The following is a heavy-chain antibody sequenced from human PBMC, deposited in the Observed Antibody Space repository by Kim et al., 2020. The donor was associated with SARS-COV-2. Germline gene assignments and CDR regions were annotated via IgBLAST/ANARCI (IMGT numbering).Heavy chain of an antibody. Sequence: ASVKVSCKASGYTFTGYYMHWVRQAPGQGLEWMGWINPNSGGTNYAQKFQGRVTMTRDTSISTAYMELSRLRSDDTAVYYCATERGIYDSGSYGLFDYWGQGTLVTVSS. V-gene: IGHV1-2*02. CDR2: INPNSGGT. J-gene: IGHJ4*02. D-gene: IGHD3-10*01. CDR3: ATERGIYDSGSYGLFDY. CDR1: GYTFTGYY.